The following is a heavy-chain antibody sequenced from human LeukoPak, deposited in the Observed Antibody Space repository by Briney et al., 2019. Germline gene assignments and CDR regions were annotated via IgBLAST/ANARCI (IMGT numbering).Heavy chain of an antibody. CDR2: IKSKTDGGTT. J-gene: IGHJ5*02. D-gene: IGHD6-13*01. CDR1: GFTFSNAW. Sequence: PGGSLRLSCAASGFTFSNAWMSWVRQAPGKGLEWVGRIKSKTDGGTTDYAAPVKGRFTISRDDSKNTLYLQMNSLKTEDTAVYYCTTDPTSSWYGRDWFDPWGQGTLVTVSS. V-gene: IGHV3-15*01. CDR3: TTDPTSSWYGRDWFDP.